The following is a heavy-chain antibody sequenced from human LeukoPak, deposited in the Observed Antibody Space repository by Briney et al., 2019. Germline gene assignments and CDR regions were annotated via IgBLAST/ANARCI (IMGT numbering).Heavy chain of an antibody. CDR2: INHSGST. V-gene: IGHV4-34*01. J-gene: IGHJ4*02. CDR1: GASFSGYY. CDR3: ARTYYGSGSYSNYYFDY. D-gene: IGHD3-10*01. Sequence: SETLSLTCAVYGASFSGYYWSWIRQPPGKGLEWIGEINHSGSTNYNPSLKSRVTISVDTSKNQFSLKLSSVTAADTAVYYCARTYYGSGSYSNYYFDYWGQGTLVTVSS.